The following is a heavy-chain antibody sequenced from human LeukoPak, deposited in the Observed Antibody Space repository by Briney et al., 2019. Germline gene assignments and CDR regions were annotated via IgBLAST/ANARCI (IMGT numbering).Heavy chain of an antibody. J-gene: IGHJ4*02. CDR3: ARVFYGSGRFDY. V-gene: IGHV4-34*01. Sequence: SETLSLTCAVYGGSFSGYYWSWIRQPPGKGLEWTGEINHSGSTNYNPSLKSRVTISVDTSKNQFSLKLSSVTAADTAVYYCARVFYGSGRFDYWGQGTLVTVSS. D-gene: IGHD3-10*01. CDR1: GGSFSGYY. CDR2: INHSGST.